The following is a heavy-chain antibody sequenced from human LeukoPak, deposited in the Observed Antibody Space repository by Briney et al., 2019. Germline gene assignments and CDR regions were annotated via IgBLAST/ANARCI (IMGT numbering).Heavy chain of an antibody. CDR2: ISSSSSYI. J-gene: IGHJ4*02. D-gene: IGHD3-9*01. CDR1: GLTFVNYG. V-gene: IGHV3-21*01. Sequence: GGSLRLSCAASGLTFVNYGANWVRQAPGKGLEWVSSISSSSSYIYYADSVKGRFTISRDNAKNSLYLQMNSLRAEDTAVYYCARDLLASGILTGYYPFDYWGQGTLVTVSS. CDR3: ARDLLASGILTGYYPFDY.